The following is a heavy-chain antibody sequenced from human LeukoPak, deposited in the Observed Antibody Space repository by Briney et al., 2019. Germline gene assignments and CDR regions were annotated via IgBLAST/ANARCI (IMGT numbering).Heavy chain of an antibody. V-gene: IGHV1-69*13. CDR3: ATLYYYDSSGYYPYYFDY. CDR2: IIPIFGTA. CDR1: GGTFSIDA. J-gene: IGHJ4*02. Sequence: SVKVSCKASGGTFSIDAINWVRQAPGQGLEWMGGIIPIFGTANYAQKFQGRVTITADESTSTAYMELSSLRSEDTAVYYCATLYYYDSSGYYPYYFDYWGQGTLVTVSS. D-gene: IGHD3-22*01.